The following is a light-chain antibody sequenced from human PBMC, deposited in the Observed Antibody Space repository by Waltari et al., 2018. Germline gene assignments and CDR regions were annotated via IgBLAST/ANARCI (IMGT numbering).Light chain of an antibody. V-gene: IGKV1-33*01. Sequence: DIQMTQSPSSLSASVGDRVTITCQASQDISNYLNWYQQKPGKAPKLLIYDVSTLKSGVPSRFSGRGSGTEFTLTISSLQPDDFATYYCQHYSHSSPWTFGQGTKVEIK. CDR2: DVS. J-gene: IGKJ1*01. CDR3: QHYSHSSPWT. CDR1: QDISNY.